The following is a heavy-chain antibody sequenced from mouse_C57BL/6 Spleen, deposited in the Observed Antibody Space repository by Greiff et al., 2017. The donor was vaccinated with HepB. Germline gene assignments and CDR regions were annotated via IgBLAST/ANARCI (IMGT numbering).Heavy chain of an antibody. Sequence: QVQLQQSGAELVRPGTSVKVSCKASGYAFTNYLIEWVKQRPGQGLEWIGVINPGSGGTNYNEKFKVKATLTADKSSSTAYMQLSSLTSEDSAVYFCARGANWGCFDYWGQGTTLTVSS. CDR2: INPGSGGT. CDR3: ARGANWGCFDY. V-gene: IGHV1-54*01. J-gene: IGHJ2*01. D-gene: IGHD4-1*01. CDR1: GYAFTNYL.